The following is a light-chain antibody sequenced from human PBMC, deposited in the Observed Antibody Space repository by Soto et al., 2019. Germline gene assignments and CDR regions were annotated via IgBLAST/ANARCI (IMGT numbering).Light chain of an antibody. CDR3: QQYNSYWT. CDR1: QSISNS. J-gene: IGKJ1*01. Sequence: DIQMTQSPSTLSASVGDRVTITCRATQSISNSLAWYQQKPGKAPKLLIYKASSLESGVPSRFSGRGSGTEFTLTITSPQPDDFATYYCQQYNSYWTFGQGTKVEIK. V-gene: IGKV1-5*03. CDR2: KAS.